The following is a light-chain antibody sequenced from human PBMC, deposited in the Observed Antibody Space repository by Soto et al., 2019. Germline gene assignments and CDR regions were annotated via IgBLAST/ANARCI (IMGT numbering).Light chain of an antibody. Sequence: EIVLTQSPGTLPLSPGDRATLSCRDPQCLSSSSLAWYPPKPAQAPRLLIYDASCRATGIPARPSGSGSGTEFTLTSSSLQAEDVAVYYCQLYNNWPWTFGQGTKVDIK. CDR1: QCLSSSS. J-gene: IGKJ1*01. V-gene: IGKV3-15*01. CDR2: DAS. CDR3: QLYNNWPWT.